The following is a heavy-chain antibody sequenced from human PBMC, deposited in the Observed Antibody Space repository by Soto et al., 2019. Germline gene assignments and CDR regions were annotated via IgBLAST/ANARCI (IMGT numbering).Heavy chain of an antibody. Sequence: XGSLIVSWASSGVTFSSYGMNLVLQAPGKGLEWVSSISSSSSYIYYADSVKGRFTISRDNAKNSLYLQMNSLRAEDTAVYYCASWGSYYYDSSGYHDYWGQGTLVTVSS. CDR2: ISSSSSYI. J-gene: IGHJ4*02. CDR1: GVTFSSYG. D-gene: IGHD3-22*01. V-gene: IGHV3-21*01. CDR3: ASWGSYYYDSSGYHDY.